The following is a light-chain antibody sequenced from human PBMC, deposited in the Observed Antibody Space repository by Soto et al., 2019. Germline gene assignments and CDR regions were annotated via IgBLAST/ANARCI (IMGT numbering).Light chain of an antibody. J-gene: IGKJ4*01. CDR2: GVS. V-gene: IGKV3-20*01. CDR1: HILSSRN. Sequence: VLKQSPGTLSLSPGERATLACGASHILSSRNLAWYQQKPGQAPTPLIHGVSSTATGIPDRFSGSGSGTEFTLTISSLQPDDFATYYCQQYNSYPLTFRGGTKVGIK. CDR3: QQYNSYPLT.